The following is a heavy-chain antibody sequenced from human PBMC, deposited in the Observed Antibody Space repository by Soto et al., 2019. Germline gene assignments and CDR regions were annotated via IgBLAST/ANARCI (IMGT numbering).Heavy chain of an antibody. CDR3: VKDRYVDS. J-gene: IGHJ4*02. CDR1: GFTLITYA. V-gene: IGHV3-64D*06. CDR2: ISSYGGST. Sequence: GGSLRLSCSVSGFTLITYAMHWVRQAPGKGLEYVASISSYGGSTYYADSVKGRFTISRDNSKNTLSLQMSSLRTDDTAMYYCVKDRYVDSWGQGTLVTVSS.